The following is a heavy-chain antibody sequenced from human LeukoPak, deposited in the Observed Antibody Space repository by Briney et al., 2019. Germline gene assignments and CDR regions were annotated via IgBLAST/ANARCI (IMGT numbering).Heavy chain of an antibody. CDR2: IKQDGSVK. Sequence: PGGSLRLSCAASGFKFDNYWMSWVRQAPGKGLEWVANIKQDGSVKYYVDSVKGRFTISRDNARNSQYLQMNSLRPEDTAVCYCARIGYSSSSFDYWGQGTLVTVSS. CDR3: ARIGYSSSSFDY. V-gene: IGHV3-7*01. J-gene: IGHJ4*02. CDR1: GFKFDNYW. D-gene: IGHD6-6*01.